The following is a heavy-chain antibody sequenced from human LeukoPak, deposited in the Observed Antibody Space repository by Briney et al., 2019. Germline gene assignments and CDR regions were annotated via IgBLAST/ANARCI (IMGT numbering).Heavy chain of an antibody. J-gene: IGHJ6*03. CDR2: VINCGST. CDR1: GGSISSSSYY. D-gene: IGHD2-2*01. CDR3: ARPRCSSTSCYDYYSYYMDV. Sequence: SDTLSLTCTVSGGSISSSSYYWGWLRQPPGRGLEWIVGVINCGSTYYNPSLTSRVTISVDTSKNQFSLKLTSVTAADTAVYYCARPRCSSTSCYDYYSYYMDVWGKGTRVTVSS. V-gene: IGHV4-39*01.